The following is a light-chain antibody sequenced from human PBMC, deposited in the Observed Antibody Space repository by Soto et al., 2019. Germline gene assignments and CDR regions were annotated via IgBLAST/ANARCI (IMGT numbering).Light chain of an antibody. Sequence: EVVVTQSPATLSLSPGERATLSCRASPSFSSSVAWYQHKPCQSPRLVIYGASTRATDVPDRFSGSGSGADFTLTISRLEPGDFAVYYCQQYGSSPPRTFGQGTRWIS. CDR3: QQYGSSPPRT. CDR2: GAS. V-gene: IGKV3-20*01. J-gene: IGKJ1*01. CDR1: PSFSSS.